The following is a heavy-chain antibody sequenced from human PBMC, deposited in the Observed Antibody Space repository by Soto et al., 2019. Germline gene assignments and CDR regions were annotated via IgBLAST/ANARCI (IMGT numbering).Heavy chain of an antibody. CDR2: IYHSGST. V-gene: IGHV4-4*02. CDR1: GGSISSSHW. D-gene: IGHD2-2*01. J-gene: IGHJ6*02. CDR3: ARAFSTGGYCISTSCYYYYYGMDV. Sequence: PSETLSLTCAVSGGSISSSHWWRWVRQPPGKGLEWIGEIYHSGSTNYNPSLKSRVTISVDKSKNQFSLKLSSVTAADTAVYYCARAFSTGGYCISTSCYYYYYGMDVWGQGTTVT.